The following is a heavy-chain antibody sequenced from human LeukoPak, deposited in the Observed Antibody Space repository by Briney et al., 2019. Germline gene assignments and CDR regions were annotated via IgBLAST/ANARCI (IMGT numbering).Heavy chain of an antibody. CDR3: AKHRAVGATSEYFDY. V-gene: IGHV4-39*01. D-gene: IGHD1-26*01. CDR2: MGSNGNT. Sequence: SETLSLTCTVSGDSISSSPYYWGWIRQPPGKGLEWIGSMGSNGNTYYTASLKSRATISIDTPKNQFSLKVTSMTAADTAVYYCAKHRAVGATSEYFDYWGQGTLVTVSS. J-gene: IGHJ4*02. CDR1: GDSISSSPYY.